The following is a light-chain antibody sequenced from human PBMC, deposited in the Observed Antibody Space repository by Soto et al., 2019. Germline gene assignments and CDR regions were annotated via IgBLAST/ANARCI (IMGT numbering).Light chain of an antibody. CDR2: AAS. Sequence: DTQMTQSPSSLSASVGDRVIITCRASQRISSNLNWYQQKPGKAPKLLIYAASSLQSGVPSTFTGSGSGTDFTLTISSLQPDDFATYYCQQFYATPYTFGQGTELEIK. CDR3: QQFYATPYT. V-gene: IGKV1-39*01. CDR1: QRISSN. J-gene: IGKJ2*01.